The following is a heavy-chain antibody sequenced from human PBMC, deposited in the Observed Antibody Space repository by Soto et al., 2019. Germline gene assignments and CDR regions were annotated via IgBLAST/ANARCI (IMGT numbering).Heavy chain of an antibody. CDR1: GGSISSSSYY. J-gene: IGHJ5*02. CDR2: IYYSGST. V-gene: IGHV4-39*01. Sequence: SETLSLTCTVSGGSISSSSYYWGWIRQPPGKGLECIGSIYYSGSTYYNPSLKSRVTISVDTSKNQFSLKLSSVTAADTAVYYCARTRAVWFDPWGQGTLVTV. CDR3: ARTRAVWFDP. D-gene: IGHD6-19*01.